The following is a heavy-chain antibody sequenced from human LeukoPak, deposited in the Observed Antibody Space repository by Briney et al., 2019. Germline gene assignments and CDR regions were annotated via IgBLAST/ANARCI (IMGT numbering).Heavy chain of an antibody. D-gene: IGHD6-19*01. CDR1: GFTFSSYA. CDR3: AKDDIALAGARPDYFDY. J-gene: IGHJ4*02. Sequence: GGSLRLSCAASGFTFSSYAMHWVRQAPGKGLEWVSGISGTGVKTYYADSVKGRFTISRDNSENTLYLQMNTLRAEDTALYYCAKDDIALAGARPDYFDYWGQGTLVIVSS. V-gene: IGHV3-23*01. CDR2: ISGTGVKT.